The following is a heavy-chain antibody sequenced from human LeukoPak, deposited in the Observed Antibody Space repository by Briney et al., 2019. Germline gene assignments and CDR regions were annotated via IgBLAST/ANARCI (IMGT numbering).Heavy chain of an antibody. V-gene: IGHV3-53*01. CDR2: IYSGGST. J-gene: IGHJ6*02. Sequence: GGSLRLSCAASGFTVSSNYMSWVRQAPGKGLEWVSVIYSGGSTYYADSVKGRFAISRDNSKNTLYLQMNSLRAEDTAVYYCARDGVFDYYGMDVWGQGTTVTVSS. CDR1: GFTVSSNY. D-gene: IGHD3-16*01. CDR3: ARDGVFDYYGMDV.